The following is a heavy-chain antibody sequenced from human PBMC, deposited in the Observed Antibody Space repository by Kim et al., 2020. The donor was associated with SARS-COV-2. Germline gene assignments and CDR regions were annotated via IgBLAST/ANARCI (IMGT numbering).Heavy chain of an antibody. CDR2: ISYDGSNK. CDR1: GFTFSSYA. CDR3: AREVGALWDYYYGMDV. V-gene: IGHV3-30*04. Sequence: GGSLRLSCEASGFTFSSYAMHWVRQAPGKGLEWVAVISYDGSNKYYADSVKGRFTISRDNSKNTLYLQMNSLRAEDTAVYYCAREVGALWDYYYGMDVWGQGTTVTVSS. J-gene: IGHJ6*02. D-gene: IGHD1-26*01.